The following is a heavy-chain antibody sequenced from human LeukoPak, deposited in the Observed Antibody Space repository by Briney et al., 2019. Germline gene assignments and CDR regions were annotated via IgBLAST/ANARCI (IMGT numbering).Heavy chain of an antibody. CDR3: ATVINNPIVATIGWGD. D-gene: IGHD5-12*01. Sequence: ASVKVSCKVSGYTLTELSMHWVRQAPGKGREWMGGFDPEDGETIYAQKFQGRVTMTEDTSTDTAYIELSSLRSEDTAVYYCATVINNPIVATIGWGDWGQGTLVTVSS. CDR2: FDPEDGET. CDR1: GYTLTELS. J-gene: IGHJ4*02. V-gene: IGHV1-24*01.